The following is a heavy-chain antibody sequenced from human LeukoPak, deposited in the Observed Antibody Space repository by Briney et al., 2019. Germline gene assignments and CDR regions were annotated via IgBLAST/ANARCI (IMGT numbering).Heavy chain of an antibody. Sequence: SETLSLTCTVSDGSISSYFWSWIRQPAGKGLELEWIGHIYTSGNANYNPSLKSRVTMSVDTSKNQFSLRLSSVTAADTAVYYCARESTYWNYFDYWGQGTLVTVSS. J-gene: IGHJ4*02. CDR1: DGSISSYF. CDR3: ARESTYWNYFDY. V-gene: IGHV4-4*07. D-gene: IGHD2-8*02. CDR2: IYTSGNA.